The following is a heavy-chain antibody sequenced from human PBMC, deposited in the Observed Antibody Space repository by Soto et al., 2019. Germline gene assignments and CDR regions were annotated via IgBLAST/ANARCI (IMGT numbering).Heavy chain of an antibody. CDR3: ARSAGGYYNWFDP. J-gene: IGHJ5*02. CDR2: INAGNGNT. V-gene: IGHV1-3*01. CDR1: GYTFTSYS. Sequence: ASVKLSCKPSGYTFTSYSMHWVRQAPGQRLECMGWINAGNGNTKYSQKFQGGVTITRDTSASTAYMELSSLRSEDTAVYYCARSAGGYYNWFDPWGQGTLVTVSS. D-gene: IGHD3-22*01.